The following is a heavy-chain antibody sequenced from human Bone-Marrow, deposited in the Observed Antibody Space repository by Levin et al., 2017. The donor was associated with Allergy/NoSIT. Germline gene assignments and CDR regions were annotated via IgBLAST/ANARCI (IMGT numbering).Heavy chain of an antibody. J-gene: IGHJ3*02. CDR2: INSDGSST. CDR1: GFTFSSYW. CDR3: ARDSVVGATRDAFDI. V-gene: IGHV3-74*01. D-gene: IGHD1-26*01. Sequence: PGGSLRLSCAASGFTFSSYWMHWVRQAPGKGLVWVSRINSDGSSTSYADSVKGRFTISRDNAKNTLYLQMNSLRAEDTAVYYCARDSVVGATRDAFDIWGQGTMVTVSS.